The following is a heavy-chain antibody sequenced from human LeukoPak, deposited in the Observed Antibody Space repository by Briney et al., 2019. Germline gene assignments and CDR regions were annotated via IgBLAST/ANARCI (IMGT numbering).Heavy chain of an antibody. Sequence: HPGGSLRLSCAASGFTFSSFAMSWVRQAPGERLEWVSAMSGSGGMTYSADSVKGRFTVSRDNSKNTLYLQMNSLRAEDTAVYYCAKGSEVIFRAPLDYWGQGTLVTVSS. D-gene: IGHD3-16*02. CDR1: GFTFSSFA. CDR3: AKGSEVIFRAPLDY. J-gene: IGHJ4*02. V-gene: IGHV3-23*01. CDR2: MSGSGGMT.